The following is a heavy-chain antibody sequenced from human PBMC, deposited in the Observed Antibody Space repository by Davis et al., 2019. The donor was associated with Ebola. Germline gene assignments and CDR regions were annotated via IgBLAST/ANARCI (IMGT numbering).Heavy chain of an antibody. CDR1: GFTFSSYD. Sequence: GESLKISCAASGFTFSSYDMHWVRQATGKRLEWVSAIGTAGDTYYPGSVKGRFTISRENAKNSLYLQMNSLRAEDTAVYYCARDLGEWELLGAFDIWGQGTMVTVSS. CDR2: IGTAGDT. D-gene: IGHD1-26*01. CDR3: ARDLGEWELLGAFDI. J-gene: IGHJ3*02. V-gene: IGHV3-13*01.